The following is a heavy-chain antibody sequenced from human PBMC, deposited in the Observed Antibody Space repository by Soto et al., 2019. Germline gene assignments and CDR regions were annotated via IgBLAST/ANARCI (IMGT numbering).Heavy chain of an antibody. CDR2: IYYSGST. V-gene: IGHV4-61*01. CDR1: GGSVSSGSYY. J-gene: IGHJ3*02. D-gene: IGHD3-16*01. CDR3: ARADRGVGGAFDI. Sequence: QVQLQESGPGLVKPSETLSLTCTVSGGSVSSGSYYWSWIRQPPGKGLEWIGYIYYSGSTNYNPSLKSRVTIPEDTPKNRFSRTLSSVTAGDPPVYYCARADRGVGGAFDIWGQGTMVTVSS.